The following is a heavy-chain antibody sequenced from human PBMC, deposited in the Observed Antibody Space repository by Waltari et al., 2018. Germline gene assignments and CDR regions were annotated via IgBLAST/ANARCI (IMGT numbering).Heavy chain of an antibody. CDR3: ARANSRHTQEYHGMDV. CDR2: ISSGSTYI. D-gene: IGHD6-6*01. J-gene: IGHJ6*02. V-gene: IGHV3-21*02. CDR1: GFTFSDHR. Sequence: EVQLVESGGGLVKPGGSLRLSCEASGFTFSDHRMNRVRQAPGKGLEWVSSISSGSTYIFYSDLVKGRFFISRDNANNSLYLQMNSLTAEDTAVYYCARANSRHTQEYHGMDVWGQGTTITVSS.